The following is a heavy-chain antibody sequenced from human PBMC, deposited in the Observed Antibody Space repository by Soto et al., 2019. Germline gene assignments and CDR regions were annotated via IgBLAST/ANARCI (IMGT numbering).Heavy chain of an antibody. V-gene: IGHV1-3*04. Sequence: QVQLVQSGAEVKKPGASVKVSCKASGITSTTYAIHWVRQVPGQGLEWMGWINTGTGNTRYSQRFLGRVSLTTDTSASTASMDLSSLTSEDTAVYYCARAISGYVTWGQGTLITVSS. CDR3: ARAISGYVT. CDR2: INTGTGNT. CDR1: GITSTTYA. D-gene: IGHD5-12*01. J-gene: IGHJ5*02.